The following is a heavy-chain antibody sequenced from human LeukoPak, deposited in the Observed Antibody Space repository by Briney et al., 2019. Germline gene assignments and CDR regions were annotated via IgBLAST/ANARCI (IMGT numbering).Heavy chain of an antibody. CDR3: ARIIPDSYYYDSSGLYYFDY. D-gene: IGHD3-22*01. CDR1: GGSISGGGYY. J-gene: IGHJ4*02. Sequence: SETLSLTCTVSGGSISGGGYYWSWIRQHPGKGLEWIGYIYYSGSTYYNPSLKSRVTISVDTSKNQFSLKLSSVTAADTAVYYCARIIPDSYYYDSSGLYYFDYWGQGTLVTVSS. V-gene: IGHV4-31*03. CDR2: IYYSGST.